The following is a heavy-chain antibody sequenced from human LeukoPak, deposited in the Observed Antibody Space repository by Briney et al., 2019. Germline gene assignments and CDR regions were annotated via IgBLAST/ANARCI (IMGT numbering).Heavy chain of an antibody. Sequence: PSETLSLTCTVSGGSISTGDYHWNWIRQFPGKGLEWIGSIYNSGRSGKTFYNPSLKSRVTISVDTSKNQFSLKLNSVTAADTAVYYCARDCSGGSCYGAFDIWGQGTMVTVSS. V-gene: IGHV4-31*03. CDR1: GGSISTGDYH. CDR2: IYNSGRSGKT. D-gene: IGHD2-15*01. CDR3: ARDCSGGSCYGAFDI. J-gene: IGHJ3*02.